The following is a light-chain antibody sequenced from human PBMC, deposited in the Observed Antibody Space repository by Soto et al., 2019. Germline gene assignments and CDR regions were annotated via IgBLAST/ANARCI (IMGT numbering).Light chain of an antibody. CDR2: KAS. CDR1: QTISSW. CDR3: QHYNSYSEA. J-gene: IGKJ1*01. Sequence: DIQMTQSPSTLSGSVGDRVTITCRASQTISSWLAWYQQKPGKAPKLLIYKASTLKSGVPSRFSGSGSETGFTLTISSLQPDDVATYYCQHYNSYSEAFGQGTKVDI. V-gene: IGKV1-5*03.